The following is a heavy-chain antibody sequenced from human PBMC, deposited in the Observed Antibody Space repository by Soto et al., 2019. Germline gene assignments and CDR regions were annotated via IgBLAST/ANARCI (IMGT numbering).Heavy chain of an antibody. J-gene: IGHJ6*02. D-gene: IGHD2-21*02. V-gene: IGHV1-8*01. CDR1: GYTFTSYD. CDR3: ARGLGCGGDCYLYYYYYYGMDV. Sequence: ASVKVSCKASGYTFTSYDINWVRQATGQGHEWMGWMNPNSGNTGYAQKFQGRVTMTRNTSISTAYMELSSLRSEDTAVYYCARGLGCGGDCYLYYYYYYGMDVWGQGTTVTVSS. CDR2: MNPNSGNT.